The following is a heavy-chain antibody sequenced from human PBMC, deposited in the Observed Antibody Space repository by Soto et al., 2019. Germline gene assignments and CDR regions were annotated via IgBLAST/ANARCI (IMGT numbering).Heavy chain of an antibody. V-gene: IGHV4-4*02. CDR3: AHRTIVGAAI. CDR1: GGSISNSNW. J-gene: IGHJ4*02. CDR2: IYHSGST. D-gene: IGHD1-26*01. Sequence: QVQLQESGPGLVKPSGTLSLTCGVFGGSISNSNWWTWVRQPPGKGLEWIGEIYHSGSTNYNSSLMSRVTISLDKVNNQFSLKLTSVTAADTDVYYCAHRTIVGAAIWGQGTLVTVSS.